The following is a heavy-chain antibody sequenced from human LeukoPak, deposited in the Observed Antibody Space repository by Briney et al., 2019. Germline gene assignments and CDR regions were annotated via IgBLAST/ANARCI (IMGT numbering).Heavy chain of an antibody. J-gene: IGHJ4*02. CDR3: ARLDANDILTGSLDY. V-gene: IGHV4-59*08. Sequence: SETLSLTCTVSGGSISSYYWSWIRQPPGKGLEWIGYIYYSGSTNYNPSLKSRVTISVDTSKNQFSLKLSSVTAADTAVYYCARLDANDILTGSLDYWGQGTLVTVSS. CDR1: GGSISSYY. D-gene: IGHD3-9*01. CDR2: IYYSGST.